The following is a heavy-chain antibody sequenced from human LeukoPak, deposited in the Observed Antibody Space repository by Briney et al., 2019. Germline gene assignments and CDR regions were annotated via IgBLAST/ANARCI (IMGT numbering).Heavy chain of an antibody. CDR3: GSGFSSSYSYDRSGSYFDY. Sequence: ASVKVSCKASGYTFTDYYMHWVRQAPGQGLEWMGWINPNSGGTNYAQKFQGRVTMTRDTSISTAYMELSRLRSDDTAVYYCGSGFSSSYSYDRSGSYFDYWGQGTLVTVSS. J-gene: IGHJ4*02. CDR2: INPNSGGT. CDR1: GYTFTDYY. V-gene: IGHV1-2*02. D-gene: IGHD3-22*01.